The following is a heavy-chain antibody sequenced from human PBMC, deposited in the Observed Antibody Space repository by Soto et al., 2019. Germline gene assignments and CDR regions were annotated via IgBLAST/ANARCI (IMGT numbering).Heavy chain of an antibody. Sequence: QLTLKESGPTLVNPTQTLRLTCTFSGFSLSTSEEGVGWIRQPPGKALAWLALIYWNADKRYSPSLRSRLTITKDTAKNQVVLRMTNMDPVYTAIYYCVHRLEVAGLVFDPWGQGNLVTVSS. CDR3: VHRLEVAGLVFDP. V-gene: IGHV2-5*01. CDR2: IYWNADK. CDR1: GFSLSTSEEG. D-gene: IGHD6-19*01. J-gene: IGHJ5*02.